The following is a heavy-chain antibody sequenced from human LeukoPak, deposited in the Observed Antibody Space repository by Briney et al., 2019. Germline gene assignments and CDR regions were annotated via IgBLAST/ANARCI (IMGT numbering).Heavy chain of an antibody. CDR2: IYYSGST. J-gene: IGHJ4*02. D-gene: IGHD2-15*01. V-gene: IGHV4-59*01. Sequence: PSETLSLTCTVSGGSISSYYWSWIRQPPGKGLEWIGYIYYSGSTNYNPSLKSRVTISVDTSKNQFSLKLGSVTAADTAVYYCARGYCSGGSCYWFDYWGQGTLVTVSS. CDR3: ARGYCSGGSCYWFDY. CDR1: GGSISSYY.